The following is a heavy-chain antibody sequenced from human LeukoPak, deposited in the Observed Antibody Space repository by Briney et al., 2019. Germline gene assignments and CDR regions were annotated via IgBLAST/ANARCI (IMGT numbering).Heavy chain of an antibody. CDR2: ISSSSSYI. CDR3: ARGIVVVPAAQRGEYYYYGMDV. V-gene: IGHV3-21*01. D-gene: IGHD2-2*01. CDR1: RFTFSSYS. Sequence: GGSLRLSCAASRFTFSSYSMNWVRQAPGKGLEWVSSISSSSSYIYYADSVKGRFTISRDNAKNSLYLQMNSLRAEDTAVYYCARGIVVVPAAQRGEYYYYGMDVWGQGTTVTVSS. J-gene: IGHJ6*02.